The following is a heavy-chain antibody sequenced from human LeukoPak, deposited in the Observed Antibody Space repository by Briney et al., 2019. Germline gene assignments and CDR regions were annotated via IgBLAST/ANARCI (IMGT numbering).Heavy chain of an antibody. CDR1: GFTFSSYG. V-gene: IGHV3-30*18. CDR3: AKAPNMYYYDSGGYAWFDY. D-gene: IGHD3-22*01. Sequence: PGRSLRLSCAASGFTFSSYGTHWVRQAPGKGLEWVAVISNDGIDKYYADSVKGRFTISRDNSKNTLYLQMNSLRAEDTAVYYCAKAPNMYYYDSGGYAWFDYWGQGTLVTVSS. J-gene: IGHJ4*02. CDR2: ISNDGIDK.